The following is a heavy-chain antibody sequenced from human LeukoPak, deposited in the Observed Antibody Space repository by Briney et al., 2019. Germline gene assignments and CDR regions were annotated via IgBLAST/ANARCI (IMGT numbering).Heavy chain of an antibody. Sequence: GGSLRLSCAASGFTFSSYGMHWVRQAPGKGLVWVSRINGDGSSTIHADSVKGRFTISRDNAKNTLYLQMNSLRAEDTAVYYCAREVYSSGWSSFDYWGQGTLVTVSS. J-gene: IGHJ4*02. CDR3: AREVYSSGWSSFDY. CDR1: GFTFSSYG. V-gene: IGHV3-74*01. CDR2: INGDGSST. D-gene: IGHD6-19*01.